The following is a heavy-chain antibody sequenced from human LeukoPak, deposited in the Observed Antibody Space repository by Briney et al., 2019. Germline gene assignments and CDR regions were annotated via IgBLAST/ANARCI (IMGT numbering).Heavy chain of an antibody. CDR1: GFTFSSYW. CDR2: INPDGSDE. J-gene: IGHJ4*02. Sequence: GGSLRLSCAASGFTFSSYWMSWVRQAPGKGLEWVTNINPDGSDEYYLDSVKGRFTISRDNAKNSLYLQMNSLRAEDTALYYCAKDISRVRGVIDWGQGTLVTVSS. D-gene: IGHD3-10*01. V-gene: IGHV3-7*03. CDR3: AKDISRVRGVID.